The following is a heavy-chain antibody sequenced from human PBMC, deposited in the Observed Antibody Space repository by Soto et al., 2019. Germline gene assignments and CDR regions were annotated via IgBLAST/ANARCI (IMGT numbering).Heavy chain of an antibody. J-gene: IGHJ4*02. CDR3: AKYRRKGQLVPYFDS. V-gene: IGHV3-23*01. CDR2: ISHTGVDT. D-gene: IGHD6-6*01. CDR1: GFTFRVYA. Sequence: EVQLLESGGGLVQPGGSLRLSCAASGFTFRVYAMSWVRQAPGKGLEWVSTISHTGVDTFYADSVRGRFTISRDNSNNTLLLQMNRLRTEDTAVYFCAKYRRKGQLVPYFDSWGQGTLVPVSS.